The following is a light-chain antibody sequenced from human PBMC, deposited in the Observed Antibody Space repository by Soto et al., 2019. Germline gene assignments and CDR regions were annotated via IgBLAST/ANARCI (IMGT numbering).Light chain of an antibody. V-gene: IGKV3-15*01. J-gene: IGKJ1*01. CDR1: ESVSSN. CDR3: QQYNKWRT. Sequence: EIVMTQSPATLSVSPGERATLSCRASESVSSNLAWYQQKPGQAPRLLIYGASTGATGIPARISGSGSGTEFTLTISSLQSEDFAVYYCQQYNKWRTFGQGTKVEVK. CDR2: GAS.